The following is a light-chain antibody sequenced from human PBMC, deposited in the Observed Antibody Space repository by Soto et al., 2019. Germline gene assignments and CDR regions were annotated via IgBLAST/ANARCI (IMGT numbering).Light chain of an antibody. CDR3: QQYGSSPRT. V-gene: IGKV3-20*01. J-gene: IGKJ1*01. CDR2: GAS. CDR1: QSVSSH. Sequence: VLTQSRATLSVSPGESATLSCGASQSVSSHLAWYQQKVGRAPRVLIYGASNRATGIPDRFSGSGSGTDFTLTITRLEPEDFAVYFCQQYGSSPRTFGQGTKVDIK.